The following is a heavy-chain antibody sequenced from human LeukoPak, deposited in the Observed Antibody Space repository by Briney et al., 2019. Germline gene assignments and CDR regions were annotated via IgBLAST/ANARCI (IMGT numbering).Heavy chain of an antibody. J-gene: IGHJ4*02. CDR2: IIPSLDVA. CDR1: GDTFIPYT. V-gene: IGHV1-69*04. D-gene: IGHD2-15*01. Sequence: GASVKVSCRAYGDTFIPYTFSWVRQAPGQGLEWIGRIIPSLDVANYAQKFQGRVTLSVDRDTATTYMEVTSLRSEDTAIYYCARDHCSPGTCLGGHWGQGTLVTVSS. CDR3: ARDHCSPGTCLGGH.